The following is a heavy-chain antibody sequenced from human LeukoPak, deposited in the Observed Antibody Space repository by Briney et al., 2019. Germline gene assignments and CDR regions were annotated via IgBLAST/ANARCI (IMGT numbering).Heavy chain of an antibody. V-gene: IGHV4-59*01. CDR2: IYYSGST. Sequence: SETLSLTCTVSGGSISSYYCSWIRQPQGKGLEWNGYIYYSGSTNYNPSLKTRVTISVDTSKNQFSLKLSSVTAADTAVYYCAMYSSSSLGNVKNYWGQGTLVTVSS. CDR1: GGSISSYY. D-gene: IGHD6-6*01. J-gene: IGHJ4*02. CDR3: AMYSSSSLGNVKNY.